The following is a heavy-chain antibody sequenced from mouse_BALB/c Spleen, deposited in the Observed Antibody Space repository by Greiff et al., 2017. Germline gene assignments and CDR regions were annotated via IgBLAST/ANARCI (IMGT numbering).Heavy chain of an antibody. J-gene: IGHJ2*01. D-gene: IGHD2-4*01. CDR3: ARLDYYDYDSLYYFDY. CDR2: IYPGGGYT. V-gene: IGHV1-63*02. CDR1: GYTFTNYW. Sequence: QVQLQQSGAELVRPGTSVKISCKASGYTFTNYWLGWVKQRPGHGLEWIGDIYPGGGYTNYNEKFKGKATLTADTSSSTAYMQLSSLTSEDSAVYFCARLDYYDYDSLYYFDYWGQGTTRTVSS.